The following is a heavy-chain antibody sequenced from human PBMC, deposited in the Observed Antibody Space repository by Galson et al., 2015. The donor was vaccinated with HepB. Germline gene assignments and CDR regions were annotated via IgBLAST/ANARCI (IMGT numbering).Heavy chain of an antibody. CDR2: IWYDGSNK. CDR3: ARDYDYGDYAHFFDY. J-gene: IGHJ4*02. V-gene: IGHV3-33*01. CDR1: GFTFSSYG. Sequence: SLRLSCAASGFTFSSYGMHWVRQAPGKGLEWVAVIWYDGSNKYYADSVKGRFTISRDNSKNTLYLQMNSLRAEDTAVYYCARDYDYGDYAHFFDYWGQGTLVTVSS. D-gene: IGHD4-17*01.